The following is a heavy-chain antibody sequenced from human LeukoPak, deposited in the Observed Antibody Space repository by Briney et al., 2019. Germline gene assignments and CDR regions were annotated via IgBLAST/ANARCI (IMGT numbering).Heavy chain of an antibody. CDR1: GYTFISYD. Sequence: ASVKVSCKASGYTFISYDINWVRQAAGQGLEWMGWINAGNGNTKYSRKFQGRVTITRDTSASTAYMELSSLRSEDTAVYYCARVLLWFGELFHWFDPWGQGTLVTVSS. D-gene: IGHD3-10*01. V-gene: IGHV1-3*01. CDR2: INAGNGNT. J-gene: IGHJ5*02. CDR3: ARVLLWFGELFHWFDP.